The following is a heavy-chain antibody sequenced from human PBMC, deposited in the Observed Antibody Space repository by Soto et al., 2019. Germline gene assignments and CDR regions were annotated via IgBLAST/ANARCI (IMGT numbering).Heavy chain of an antibody. Sequence: GGSLRLSCAASGFTFSSYAMSWVRQAPGKGLGWVSAISGSGGSTYYADSVKGRFTISRDNSKNTLYLQMNSLRAEDTAVYYCAKDYRYSSSWYPYYYYYGMDVWGQGTTVTV. CDR1: GFTFSSYA. J-gene: IGHJ6*02. CDR3: AKDYRYSSSWYPYYYYYGMDV. D-gene: IGHD6-13*01. CDR2: ISGSGGST. V-gene: IGHV3-23*01.